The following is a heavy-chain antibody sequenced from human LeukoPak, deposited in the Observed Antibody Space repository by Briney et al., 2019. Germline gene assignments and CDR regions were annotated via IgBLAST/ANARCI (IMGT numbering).Heavy chain of an antibody. CDR1: GFSFNSYA. D-gene: IGHD5-24*01. CDR3: AKMARPLDY. J-gene: IGHJ4*02. V-gene: IGHV3-23*01. Sequence: GGSLRLSCAASGFSFNSYAMSWVRQAPGKGLEWVSAISGSGGRTYYADSVKGRFTISRDNSNNTLYLQMNSLRAEDTAVYYCAKMARPLDYWGLGTLVTVSS. CDR2: ISGSGGRT.